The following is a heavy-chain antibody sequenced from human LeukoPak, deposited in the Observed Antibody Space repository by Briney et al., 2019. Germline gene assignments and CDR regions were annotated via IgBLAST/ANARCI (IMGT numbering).Heavy chain of an antibody. Sequence: GGSLRLSCAASGFTFSNYAMSWVRQAPGKGLEWVSDISGSGGRTYYADSVKGRFTISRDNSKKTLYLQMNSLRAEDTAVYFCAKVHYCSSTTCHRGDFDYWGQGTLVSVSS. V-gene: IGHV3-23*01. CDR3: AKVHYCSSTTCHRGDFDY. J-gene: IGHJ4*02. D-gene: IGHD2-2*01. CDR1: GFTFSNYA. CDR2: ISGSGGRT.